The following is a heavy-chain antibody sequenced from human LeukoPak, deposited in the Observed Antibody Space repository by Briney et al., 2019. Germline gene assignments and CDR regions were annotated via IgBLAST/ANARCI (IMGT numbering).Heavy chain of an antibody. Sequence: PSETLSLTCTVSGGSISSGSFYWGWIRQPPGKGLEWIGSIYYSGSTYYNPSLKSRVTISVDTSKNQFSLKLSSVTAADTAVYYCARHGRGYCSSITCFNFDHWGQGTLVTVSS. CDR2: IYYSGST. J-gene: IGHJ4*02. V-gene: IGHV4-39*01. D-gene: IGHD2-2*01. CDR1: GGSISSGSFY. CDR3: ARHGRGYCSSITCFNFDH.